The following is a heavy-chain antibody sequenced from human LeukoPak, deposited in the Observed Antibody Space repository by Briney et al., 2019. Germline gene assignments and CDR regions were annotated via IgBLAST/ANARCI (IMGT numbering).Heavy chain of an antibody. CDR2: IYYSGST. CDR3: ARLDYGDYLYYFDY. Sequence: SETLSLTCTVSGYSISSGYYWGWIRQPPGKGLEWIGSIYYSGSTYYNPSLKSRVTISVDTSKNQFSLKLSSVTAADTAVYYCARLDYGDYLYYFDYWGQGTLVTVSS. CDR1: GYSISSGYY. J-gene: IGHJ4*02. V-gene: IGHV4-38-2*02. D-gene: IGHD4-17*01.